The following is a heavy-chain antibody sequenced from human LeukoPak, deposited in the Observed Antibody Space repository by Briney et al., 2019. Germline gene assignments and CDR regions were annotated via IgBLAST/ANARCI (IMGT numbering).Heavy chain of an antibody. CDR1: SDSFSLYY. Sequence: SETLSLTCTVSSDSFSLYYWSWIRQPAGKGLEWIGRLHPNGGVNYNPSLRSRVTLSGDTSKKQVFLRLTAVTAADTAVYYCARVIGVNDKYFDPWGQGIPVTVTS. V-gene: IGHV4-4*07. CDR3: ARVIGVNDKYFDP. J-gene: IGHJ5*02. CDR2: LHPNGGV. D-gene: IGHD3-22*01.